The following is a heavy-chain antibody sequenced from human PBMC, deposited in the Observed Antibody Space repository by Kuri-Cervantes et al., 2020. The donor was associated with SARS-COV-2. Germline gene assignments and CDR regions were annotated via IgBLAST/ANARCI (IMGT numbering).Heavy chain of an antibody. D-gene: IGHD3-3*01. V-gene: IGHV4-34*01. CDR3: ARVGRFLEWLLSVGGYYYYMDV. Sequence: GSLRLSCAVYGGSFSGYYWSWIRRPPGKGLEWIGEINHSGSTNYNPSLKSRVTISVDTSKNQFSLKLSSVTAADTAVYYCARVGRFLEWLLSVGGYYYYMDVWGKGTTVTVSS. J-gene: IGHJ6*03. CDR1: GGSFSGYY. CDR2: INHSGST.